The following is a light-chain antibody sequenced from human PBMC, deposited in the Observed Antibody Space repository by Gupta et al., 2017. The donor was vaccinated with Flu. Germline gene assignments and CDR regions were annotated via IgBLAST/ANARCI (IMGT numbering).Light chain of an antibody. CDR3: QQSYSIPNT. CDR2: AAS. Sequence: DIQMTQSPSSLSASVGDRVTITCRASQSISSYLNWYQHKLGKAPKLLIYAASSLQSGVPSRFSGSGSGTXFTLTIXSLQPEDFATYYCQQSYSIPNTFGXGTRLEIK. CDR1: QSISSY. V-gene: IGKV1-39*01. J-gene: IGKJ5*01.